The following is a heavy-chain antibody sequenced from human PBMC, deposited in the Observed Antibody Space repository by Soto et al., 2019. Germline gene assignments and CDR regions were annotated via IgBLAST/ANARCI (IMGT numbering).Heavy chain of an antibody. D-gene: IGHD6-6*01. J-gene: IGHJ4*02. V-gene: IGHV3-74*01. CDR2: ISPDGTTT. CDR3: ARDLGSSPGY. CDR1: VFTCSSSW. Sequence: WWSLRLSCSASVFTCSSSWMFWFRQAPEKGLVWISRISPDGTTTNYADSVKGRFTISRDNAKNTVYLQMNSLRAEDTAVYYCARDLGSSPGYWGQGTLVTVSS.